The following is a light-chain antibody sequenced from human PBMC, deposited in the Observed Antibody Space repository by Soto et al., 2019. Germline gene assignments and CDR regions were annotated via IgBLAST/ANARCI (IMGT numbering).Light chain of an antibody. J-gene: IGKJ3*01. CDR2: AAS. CDR1: QTLSTNS. V-gene: IGKV3-20*01. CDR3: QQYDASPLT. Sequence: EIVLTQSPGILSLSPGERATLSCRASQTLSTNSLAWYQQRPGQTPRLLIYAASTRNTDIPDRFNGSGSGTDFALTISRLEAEDFALYYCQQYDASPLTFGPGTKVDVK.